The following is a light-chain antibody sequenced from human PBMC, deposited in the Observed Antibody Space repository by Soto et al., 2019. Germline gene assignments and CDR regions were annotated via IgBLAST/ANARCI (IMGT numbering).Light chain of an antibody. CDR2: GAS. J-gene: IGKJ1*01. CDR1: ESVSTSY. Sequence: EIVLTQSPGTLSLSPGERATLSCRASESVSTSYLAWYQQSPGQAPRLLIYGASTRATGIPDRFSGSGSGTDFTLTISRLEPEDFAVYYCQQYGGSPRTFGQGTKVDIK. CDR3: QQYGGSPRT. V-gene: IGKV3-20*01.